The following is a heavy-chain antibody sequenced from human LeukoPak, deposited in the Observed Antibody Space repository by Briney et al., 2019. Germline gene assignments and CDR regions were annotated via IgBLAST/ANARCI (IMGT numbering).Heavy chain of an antibody. J-gene: IGHJ4*02. CDR1: GFTFNSYA. D-gene: IGHD4-17*01. CDR3: ARDRTGYGENVHFDY. V-gene: IGHV3-30-3*01. Sequence: PGRSLRLSCAASGFTFNSYAMHWVRQAPGKGLEWVAVISYDGSNKYYADSVKGRFTISRDNSKNTLYLQMISLRAEDTAVYYCARDRTGYGENVHFDYWGQGTLVTVSS. CDR2: ISYDGSNK.